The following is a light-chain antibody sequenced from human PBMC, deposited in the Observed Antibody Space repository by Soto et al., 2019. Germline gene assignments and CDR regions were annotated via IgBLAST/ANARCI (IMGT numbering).Light chain of an antibody. Sequence: EIVLTQSPATLSLSPGERATLSCMASQSVGRYLGWYQQKPGQAPRLLIYGASTRATGIPARFSGSGSGTEFTLTISSLQSEDFAVYYCQQYNNWPRTFGQGTKVDIK. CDR2: GAS. CDR1: QSVGRY. J-gene: IGKJ1*01. CDR3: QQYNNWPRT. V-gene: IGKV3-15*01.